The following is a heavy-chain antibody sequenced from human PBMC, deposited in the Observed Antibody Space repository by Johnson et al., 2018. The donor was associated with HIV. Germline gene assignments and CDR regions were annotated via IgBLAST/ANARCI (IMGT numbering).Heavy chain of an antibody. J-gene: IGHJ3*02. CDR2: IYRGGST. CDR3: ARDGWGSRGWDDAFDI. CDR1: GFTVSRNY. Sequence: VQLVESGGGVVQPGESLRLSSAASGFTVSRNYMCWVRQAPGKGLEWVSVIYRGGSTYYVHSVKGRFTISRDNSKNTLYLQMNSLRAEDTAVYYCARDGWGSRGWDDAFDIWGQGTMVTVSS. D-gene: IGHD5-24*01. V-gene: IGHV3-66*02.